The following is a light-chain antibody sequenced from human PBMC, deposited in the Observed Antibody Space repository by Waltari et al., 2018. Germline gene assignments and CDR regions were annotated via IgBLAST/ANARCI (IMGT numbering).Light chain of an antibody. J-gene: IGKJ1*01. CDR1: QSVLYSSNNKNY. CDR2: WAS. CDR3: QQYYSTPGT. V-gene: IGKV4-1*01. Sequence: DIVMTQSQDSLAVSLGGRATINCKSSQSVLYSSNNKNYLAWYQQKPGQPPKLLIYWASTRESGVPDRFSGSGSGTDFTLTISSLQAEDVAVYYCQQYYSTPGTFGQGTKVEIK.